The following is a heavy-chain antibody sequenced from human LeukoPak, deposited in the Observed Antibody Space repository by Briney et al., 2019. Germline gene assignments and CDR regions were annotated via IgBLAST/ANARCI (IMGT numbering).Heavy chain of an antibody. CDR3: ARHYYGSGSYYNVPLDY. V-gene: IGHV1-69*13. CDR1: GYTFTGYY. J-gene: IGHJ4*02. CDR2: IIPIFGTA. D-gene: IGHD3-10*01. Sequence: ASVKVSCKASGYTFTGYYMHWVRQAPGQGLEWMGGIIPIFGTANYAQKFQGRVTITADESTSTAYMELSSLRSEDTAVYYCARHYYGSGSYYNVPLDYWGQGTLVTVSS.